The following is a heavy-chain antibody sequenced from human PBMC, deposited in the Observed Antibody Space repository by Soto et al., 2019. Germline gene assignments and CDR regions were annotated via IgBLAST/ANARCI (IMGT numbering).Heavy chain of an antibody. CDR2: ISWNSGSI. V-gene: IGHV3-9*01. Sequence: EVQLVESGGGLVQPGRSLRLSCAASGFTFDDYAMHWVRQAPGKGLEWVSGISWNSGSIGYADSVKGRVTISSDNAKNSLYLQMNSQRAEDTALYYCAKDWGPGTPSFHEPPDCWGQGTLVTVAS. J-gene: IGHJ4*02. CDR1: GFTFDDYA. CDR3: AKDWGPGTPSFHEPPDC. D-gene: IGHD1-7*01.